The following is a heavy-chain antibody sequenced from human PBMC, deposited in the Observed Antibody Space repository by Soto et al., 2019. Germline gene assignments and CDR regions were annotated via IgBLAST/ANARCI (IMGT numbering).Heavy chain of an antibody. D-gene: IGHD2-21*02. V-gene: IGHV1-69*06. CDR2: IIPIFGTA. Sequence: SVKVSCKASGGTFSTYAISWVRQAAGQGLEWMGGIIPIFGTANYAQKFQGRVTITADKSTSTAYMELSSLRSEDTAVYYCARDIVVVTAPYYYYYGMDVWGQGTTVTVSS. CDR3: ARDIVVVTAPYYYYYGMDV. CDR1: GGTFSTYA. J-gene: IGHJ6*02.